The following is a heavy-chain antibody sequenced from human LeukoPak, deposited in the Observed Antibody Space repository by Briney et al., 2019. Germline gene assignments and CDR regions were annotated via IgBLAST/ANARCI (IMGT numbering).Heavy chain of an antibody. CDR1: GFTFNNYA. CDR2: ISYDGSNK. J-gene: IGHJ4*02. Sequence: GGSLRLSCVVSGFTFNNYAMHWVRQAPGKGLQRVAVISYDGSNKYYADSVKGRFTISRDNSKNTLYLQMNSLRAEDTAVYYCAKGDVVVPAAVDYWGQGTLVTVSS. D-gene: IGHD2-2*01. V-gene: IGHV3-30*04. CDR3: AKGDVVVPAAVDY.